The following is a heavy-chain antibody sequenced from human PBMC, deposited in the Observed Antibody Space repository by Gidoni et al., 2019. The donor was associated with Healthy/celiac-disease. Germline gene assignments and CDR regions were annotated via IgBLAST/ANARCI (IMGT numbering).Heavy chain of an antibody. CDR1: GGTFSSYA. CDR3: ARKPYYYDSSGYYYGPIDY. Sequence: QVQLVQSGAEVKKPGSSVKLSCKASGGTFSSYAISWVRQAPGQGLEWMGGIIPIFGTANYAQKFQGRVTITADESTSTAYMELSSLRSEDTAVYYCARKPYYYDSSGYYYGPIDYWGQGTLVTVSS. V-gene: IGHV1-69*01. D-gene: IGHD3-22*01. CDR2: IIPIFGTA. J-gene: IGHJ4*02.